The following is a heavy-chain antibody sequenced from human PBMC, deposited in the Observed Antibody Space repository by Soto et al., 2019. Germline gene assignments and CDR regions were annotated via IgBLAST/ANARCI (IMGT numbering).Heavy chain of an antibody. J-gene: IGHJ3*02. CDR1: GYTFTSYY. CDR2: INPSGGST. Sequence: EASVKVSCKASGYTFTSYYMHWVRQAPGQGLEWMGIINPSGGSTSYAQKFQGRVTMTRDTSTSTVYMELSSLRSEDTAVYYCARDSIFGVVTPSAFDIWGQGTMVTVSS. D-gene: IGHD3-3*01. CDR3: ARDSIFGVVTPSAFDI. V-gene: IGHV1-46*03.